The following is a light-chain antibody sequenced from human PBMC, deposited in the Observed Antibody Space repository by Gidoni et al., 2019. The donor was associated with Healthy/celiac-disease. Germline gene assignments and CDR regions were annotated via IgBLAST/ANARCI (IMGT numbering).Light chain of an antibody. CDR3: QKYNSAPRT. J-gene: IGKJ1*01. CDR2: AAS. Sequence: DIQMTHSPSSLSASVGDIVTITCRASQGISNYLAWYQQKPGKVPKLLIYAASTLQSGVTSRFSGSGSGIDFTLTISSLQHVDVSTYYCQKYNSAPRTFGQXTKVEIK. V-gene: IGKV1-27*01. CDR1: QGISNY.